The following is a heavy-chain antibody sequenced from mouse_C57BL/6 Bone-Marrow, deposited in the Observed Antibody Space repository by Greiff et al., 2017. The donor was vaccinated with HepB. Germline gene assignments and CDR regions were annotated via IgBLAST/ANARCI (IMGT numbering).Heavy chain of an antibody. J-gene: IGHJ2*01. CDR1: GYSITSDY. Sequence: EVKLMESGPGLAKPSQTLSLTCSVTGYSITSDYWNWIRKFPGNTLEYMGYISYSGSTYYNPSLKSRISITRDTSKNQYYLQLNSVTTEDTATYYCARRYYDYDGGYYFDYWGQGTTLTVSS. V-gene: IGHV3-8*01. CDR3: ARRYYDYDGGYYFDY. CDR2: ISYSGST. D-gene: IGHD2-4*01.